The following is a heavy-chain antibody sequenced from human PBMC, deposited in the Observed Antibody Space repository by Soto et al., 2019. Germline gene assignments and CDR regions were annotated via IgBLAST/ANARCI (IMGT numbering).Heavy chain of an antibody. V-gene: IGHV4-34*01. J-gene: IGHJ4*02. CDR1: GGSFSGYY. Sequence: SETLSLTCAVYGGSFSGYYWSWIRQPPGKGLEWIGEINHSGSTNYNPSLKSRVTISVGTSKNQFSLKLSSVTAADTAVYYCERSMTDFDWLLPFDYWGQGTLVTVSS. CDR3: ERSMTDFDWLLPFDY. D-gene: IGHD3-9*01. CDR2: INHSGST.